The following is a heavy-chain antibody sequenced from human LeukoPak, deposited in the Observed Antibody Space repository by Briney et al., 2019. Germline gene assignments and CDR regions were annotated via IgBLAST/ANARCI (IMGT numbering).Heavy chain of an antibody. CDR2: ISSSSSTI. CDR3: ARVLSSNYFYYYGMDV. V-gene: IGHV3-48*02. Sequence: PGGSLRLSCAASGFTFSSYSMNWVRQAPGKGLEWVSYISSSSSTIYYADSVKGRFTISRDNAKNSLYLQMNSLRDEDTAVYYCARVLSSNYFYYYGMDVWGQGTTVTVSS. CDR1: GFTFSSYS. D-gene: IGHD4-4*01. J-gene: IGHJ6*02.